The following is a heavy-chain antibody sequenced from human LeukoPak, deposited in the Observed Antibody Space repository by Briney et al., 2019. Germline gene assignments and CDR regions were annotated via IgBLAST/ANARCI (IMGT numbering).Heavy chain of an antibody. V-gene: IGHV1-2*02. D-gene: IGHD5-18*01. Sequence: ASVKVSCKASGYIFTSYAMNWVRQAPGQGLEWMGWINPNSGGTNYAQKFQGRVTMTRDTSISTAYMELSRLKSDDTAVYYCASSVDTALVSDVGFDIWGQGTMVTVSS. J-gene: IGHJ3*02. CDR1: GYIFTSYA. CDR2: INPNSGGT. CDR3: ASSVDTALVSDVGFDI.